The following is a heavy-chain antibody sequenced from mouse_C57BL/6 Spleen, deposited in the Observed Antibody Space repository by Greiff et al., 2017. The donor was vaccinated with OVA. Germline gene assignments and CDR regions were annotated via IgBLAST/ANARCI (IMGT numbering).Heavy chain of an antibody. CDR3: ARRAEVYGSRGNIYGMDY. CDR2: IYWDDDK. Sequence: QVQLKQSGPGILQSSQTLSLTCSFSGFSLSTSGMGVSWIRQPPGKGLEWLAHIYWDDDKRYNPSLKSRLTISKDTSRNQVFLKITSVDTADTATYDCARRAEVYGSRGNIYGMDYWGQGTSVTVSS. CDR1: GFSLSTSGMG. J-gene: IGHJ4*01. D-gene: IGHD1-1*01. V-gene: IGHV8-12*01.